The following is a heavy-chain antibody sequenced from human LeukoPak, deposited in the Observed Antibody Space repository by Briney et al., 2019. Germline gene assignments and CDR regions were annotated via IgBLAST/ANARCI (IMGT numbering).Heavy chain of an antibody. J-gene: IGHJ5*02. CDR3: AKNLEQWLLVNWFDP. Sequence: GGSLRLSCAASGFTFRSYWMSWVRQAPGKGLEWVAVISYDGNNKYYTDSVKGRFTISRDNSKNTLYLEMNSLRAEDTAVYYCAKNLEQWLLVNWFDPWGQGTLVTVSS. CDR2: ISYDGNNK. CDR1: GFTFRSYW. D-gene: IGHD6-19*01. V-gene: IGHV3-30*18.